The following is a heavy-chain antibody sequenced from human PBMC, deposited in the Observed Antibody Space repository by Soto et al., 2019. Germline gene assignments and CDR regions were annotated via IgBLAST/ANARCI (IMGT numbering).Heavy chain of an antibody. V-gene: IGHV1-46*01. D-gene: IGHD3-3*01. J-gene: IGHJ3*02. Sequence: ASVKVSCKASGYTFTSYYMHWVRQAPGQGLEWMGIINPSGGSTSYAQKFQGRVTMTRDTSTSTVYMELSSLRSEDTAVYYCARELFSSRRITIFGVVKSPRDAFDIWGQGTMVTVSS. CDR3: ARELFSSRRITIFGVVKSPRDAFDI. CDR2: INPSGGST. CDR1: GYTFTSYY.